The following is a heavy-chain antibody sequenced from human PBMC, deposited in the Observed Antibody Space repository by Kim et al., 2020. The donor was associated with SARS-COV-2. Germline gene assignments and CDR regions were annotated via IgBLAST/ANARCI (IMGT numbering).Heavy chain of an antibody. Sequence: SETLSLTCTVSGGSISSSSYYWGWIRQPPGKGLEWIGNIYYSGSTYYNPSLKSRVTISVDTSKNQFYLKLSSVTAADTAVYYCARLNYGSGGPHAFDIWGQGTMVTVSS. D-gene: IGHD3-10*01. CDR1: GGSISSSSYY. CDR3: ARLNYGSGGPHAFDI. V-gene: IGHV4-39*01. CDR2: IYYSGST. J-gene: IGHJ3*02.